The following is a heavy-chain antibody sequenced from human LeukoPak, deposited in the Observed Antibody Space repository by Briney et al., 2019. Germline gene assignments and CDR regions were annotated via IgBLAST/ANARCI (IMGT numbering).Heavy chain of an antibody. J-gene: IGHJ6*03. Sequence: PSQTLSLTCTVSGGSISSYYWSWIRQPPGKGLEWIGCIYYSGSTNYNPSLKSRVTISVDTSKNQFSLKLSSVTAADTAVYYCARSVEGYCSGGSCYYYSYYMDVWGKGTTVTVSS. CDR1: GGSISSYY. CDR2: IYYSGST. D-gene: IGHD2-15*01. V-gene: IGHV4-59*01. CDR3: ARSVEGYCSGGSCYYYSYYMDV.